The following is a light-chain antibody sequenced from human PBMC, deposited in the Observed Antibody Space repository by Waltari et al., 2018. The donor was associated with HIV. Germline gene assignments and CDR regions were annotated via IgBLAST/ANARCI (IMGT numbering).Light chain of an antibody. CDR3: QQY. Sequence: DLQMTQSPSTLSASVGDSVTITCRASQSICSSLAWYQKKSGKAPKFLIDKASSLESGVPSRFSGSGSGTEFTLTISSLQPDDFATYYCQQYFGQGTRLEIK. CDR1: QSICSS. V-gene: IGKV1-5*03. CDR2: KAS. J-gene: IGKJ5*01.